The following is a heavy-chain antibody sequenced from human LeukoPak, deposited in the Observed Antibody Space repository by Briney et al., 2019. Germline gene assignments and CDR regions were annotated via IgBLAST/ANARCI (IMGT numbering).Heavy chain of an antibody. J-gene: IGHJ6*02. D-gene: IGHD3-10*01. CDR1: GGSISSTNYY. CDR3: ARIHYYGSGSYRVPDV. CDR2: IYYSGST. Sequence: PSETLSLTCTVSGGSISSTNYYWGWIRQPPGKGLEWIGTIYYSGSTYYNPSLKSRVSISVDTSKNQFSLKLSSVTAADTAVYYCARIHYYGSGSYRVPDVWGQGTTVTVSS. V-gene: IGHV4-39*07.